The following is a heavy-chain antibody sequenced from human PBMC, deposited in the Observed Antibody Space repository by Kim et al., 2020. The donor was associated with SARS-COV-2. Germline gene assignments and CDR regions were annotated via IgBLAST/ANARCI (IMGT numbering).Heavy chain of an antibody. CDR2: ISLNSGSI. D-gene: IGHD6-19*01. V-gene: IGHV3-9*01. CDR3: AKDPGYSSWGIDY. J-gene: IGHJ4*02. CDR1: GFTFDDYA. Sequence: GGSLRLSCAASGFTFDDYAMHWVRQAPGKGLEWVSGISLNSGSIGYADSVKGRFTISRDNAKNSLYLQMNSLRAEDTALYYCAKDPGYSSWGIDYWGQGTLVTVSS.